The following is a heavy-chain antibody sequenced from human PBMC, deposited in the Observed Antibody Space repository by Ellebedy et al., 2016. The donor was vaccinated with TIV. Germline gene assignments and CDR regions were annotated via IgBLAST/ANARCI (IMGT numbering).Heavy chain of an antibody. V-gene: IGHV4-61*02. CDR2: IYTSGST. CDR3: ARGGGASTMEAFDI. Sequence: SETLSLTXTVSGGSISSAISYWSWIRQPAGKGLEWIGRIYTSGSTNYSPSLKNRVTMSVDTSKNQFSLKLSSVTAADTALYYCARGGGASTMEAFDIWGQGTLVTVSS. CDR1: GGSISSAISY. J-gene: IGHJ3*02. D-gene: IGHD3-10*01.